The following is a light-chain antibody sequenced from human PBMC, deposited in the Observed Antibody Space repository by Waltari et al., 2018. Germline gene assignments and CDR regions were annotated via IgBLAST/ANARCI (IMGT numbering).Light chain of an antibody. CDR3: QSYDTTLSAVV. CDR2: SLA. Sequence: QSVLSHPPSVSGAPGRRVTISGGGTNSNIGEDFVFHWNKQVPGTAPKLSLHSLANRPSGGSDRFSGFKSGASASLVITGLQAEDEAMYYCQSYDTTLSAVVFGGGTRLTV. CDR1: NSNIGEDFV. J-gene: IGLJ2*01. V-gene: IGLV1-40*03.